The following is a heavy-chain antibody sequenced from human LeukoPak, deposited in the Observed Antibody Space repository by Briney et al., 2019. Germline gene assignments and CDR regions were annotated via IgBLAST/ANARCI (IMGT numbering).Heavy chain of an antibody. V-gene: IGHV3-30*03. CDR3: ARGGGYSGYDS. J-gene: IGHJ5*02. CDR2: ISYDESNK. CDR1: GFTFSSYA. Sequence: PGGSLRVSCAASGFTFSSYAMHWVRQAPGKGLEWVAVISYDESNKYYADSVEGRFTISRDNSKNTLYLQLNSLRVEDTAVYYCARGGGYSGYDSWGQGTLVTVSS. D-gene: IGHD5-12*01.